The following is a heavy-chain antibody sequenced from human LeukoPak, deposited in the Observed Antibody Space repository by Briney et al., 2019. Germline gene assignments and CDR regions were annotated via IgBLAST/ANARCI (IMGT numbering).Heavy chain of an antibody. J-gene: IGHJ4*02. CDR2: GYYSGST. CDR1: GGSISSYY. CDR3: ARVSHSGYFDY. V-gene: IGHV4-59*01. Sequence: SETLSLTCTVSGGSISSYYWSWIRQPPGKGLEWIGYGYYSGSTNYNPSLKSRVTISVDTSKNQFSLKLSSVTAAATAVYYCARVSHSGYFDYWGQGTLVTVSS.